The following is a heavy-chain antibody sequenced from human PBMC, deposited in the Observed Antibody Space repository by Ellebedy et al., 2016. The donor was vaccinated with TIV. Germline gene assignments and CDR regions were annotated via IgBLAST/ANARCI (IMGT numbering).Heavy chain of an antibody. Sequence: GGSLRLXXAASGFTVSSNYMSWVRQAPGKGLEWVSVIYSGGSTYYADSVKGRFTISRDNSKNTLYLQMNSLRAEDTAVYYCARESSGWPLSNYYYMDVWGKGTTVTVSS. J-gene: IGHJ6*03. CDR3: ARESSGWPLSNYYYMDV. V-gene: IGHV3-53*01. CDR1: GFTVSSNY. CDR2: IYSGGST. D-gene: IGHD6-19*01.